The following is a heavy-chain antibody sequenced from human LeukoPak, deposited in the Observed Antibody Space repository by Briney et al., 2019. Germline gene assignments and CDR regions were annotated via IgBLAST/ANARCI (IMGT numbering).Heavy chain of an antibody. CDR1: GFTFSSYE. CDR2: ISGSGGST. J-gene: IGHJ4*02. CDR3: ANWADTAMALDY. Sequence: GGSLRLSCAASGFTFSSYELNWVRQAPGKGLEWVSAISGSGGSTYYADSVKGRFTISRDNSKNTLYLQMNSLRAEDTAVYYCANWADTAMALDYWGQGTLVTVSS. V-gene: IGHV3-23*01. D-gene: IGHD5-18*01.